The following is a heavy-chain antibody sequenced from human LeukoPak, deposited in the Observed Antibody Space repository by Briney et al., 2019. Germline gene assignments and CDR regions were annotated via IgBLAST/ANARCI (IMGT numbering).Heavy chain of an antibody. CDR2: INHSGST. J-gene: IGHJ5*02. CDR1: GGSISSSNW. V-gene: IGHV4-4*02. Sequence: PSGTLSLTCAVSGGSISSSNWWSWVRQPPGKGLEWIGEINHSGSTNYNPSLKSRVTISVDTSKNQFSLKLSSVTAADTAVYYCARHQYHIRLYSSRERGWFDPWGQGTLVTVSS. D-gene: IGHD6-13*01. CDR3: ARHQYHIRLYSSRERGWFDP.